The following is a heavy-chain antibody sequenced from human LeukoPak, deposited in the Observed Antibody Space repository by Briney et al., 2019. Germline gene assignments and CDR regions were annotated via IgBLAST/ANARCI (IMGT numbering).Heavy chain of an antibody. V-gene: IGHV1-69*13. D-gene: IGHD6-13*01. CDR3: ARDAAAAGGAWFDY. J-gene: IGHJ4*02. CDR1: GGTFSSYA. Sequence: GASVKVSCKASGGTFSSYAISWVRQAPGQGLEWMGGIIPIFGTANYAQKFQGRVTITADESTSTAYMELSSLRSEDTAVYYCARDAAAAGGAWFDYWGQGTLVTVSS. CDR2: IIPIFGTA.